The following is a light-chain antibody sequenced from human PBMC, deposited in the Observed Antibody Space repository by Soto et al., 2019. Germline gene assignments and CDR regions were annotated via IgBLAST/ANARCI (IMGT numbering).Light chain of an antibody. CDR2: EVT. CDR3: SSYTSSSTRV. Sequence: QSALTQPASVSGSPGQSITISCTGTSSDVGGYNSVSWYQQHPGKAPKLVIYEVTNRPSGISNRFSGSKSGNTASLTISGLQAEDEADYYCSSYTSSSTRVFGTGTKVTVL. J-gene: IGLJ1*01. V-gene: IGLV2-14*01. CDR1: SSDVGGYNS.